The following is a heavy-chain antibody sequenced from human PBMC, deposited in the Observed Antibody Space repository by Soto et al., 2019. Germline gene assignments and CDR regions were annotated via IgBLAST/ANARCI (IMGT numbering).Heavy chain of an antibody. CDR3: ARDFDWLLTHAFDI. CDR2: IKQDGSEK. CDR1: GFNFSNYW. V-gene: IGHV3-7*01. D-gene: IGHD3-9*01. J-gene: IGHJ3*02. Sequence: GGSLRLSCGASGFNFSNYWISWVRQAPGKGLEWVANIKQDGSEKYYVDSVKGRFTISRDNAKNSLYLQMNSLRAEDTAVYYCARDFDWLLTHAFDIWGQGTMVTVSS.